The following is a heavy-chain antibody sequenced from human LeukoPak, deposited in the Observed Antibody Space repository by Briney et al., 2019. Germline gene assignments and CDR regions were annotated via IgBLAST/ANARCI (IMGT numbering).Heavy chain of an antibody. Sequence: GGSLRLSCAASGFTFSSYAMSWVRQAPGKGLEWLSSISGGGATTYYADSVKGRFTISRDNSKSTLYLQMSSLRAEDTAFYYCAKDLGYCSSTTCYGFDYWGQGTLVTVSS. CDR2: ISGGGATT. D-gene: IGHD2-2*01. J-gene: IGHJ4*02. V-gene: IGHV3-23*01. CDR1: GFTFSSYA. CDR3: AKDLGYCSSTTCYGFDY.